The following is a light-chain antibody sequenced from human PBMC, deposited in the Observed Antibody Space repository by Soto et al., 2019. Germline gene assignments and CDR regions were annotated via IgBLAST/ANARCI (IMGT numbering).Light chain of an antibody. J-gene: IGLJ2*01. CDR2: LNSDGSH. CDR3: QTWVTGIHI. Sequence: QSVLTQSPSASASLGASVKLTCTLSSGHSNYAIAWHQQQPETGPRFLMKLNSDGSHSKGDGIPDRFSGSSSGAERYLTISALQSEDEADYYCQTWVTGIHIFGGGTKLTVL. V-gene: IGLV4-69*01. CDR1: SGHSNYA.